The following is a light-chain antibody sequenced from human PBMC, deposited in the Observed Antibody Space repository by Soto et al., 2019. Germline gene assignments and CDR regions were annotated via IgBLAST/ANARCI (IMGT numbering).Light chain of an antibody. CDR1: QNISNY. CDR2: DVS. J-gene: IGKJ5*01. V-gene: IGKV3-11*01. Sequence: IVLTQSPATLSLSPGKRATLSCGASQNISNYLIWYQQKPGQAPRLLIYDVSNRATGIPARFSGSGGGTDFTPTISSLEPEDFAVYYCQQRSNWPTITFGQGTRLEIK. CDR3: QQRSNWPTIT.